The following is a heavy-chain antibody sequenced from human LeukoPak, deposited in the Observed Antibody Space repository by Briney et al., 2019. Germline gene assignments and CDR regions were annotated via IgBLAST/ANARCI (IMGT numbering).Heavy chain of an antibody. Sequence: GGSLRLSCAASGFIFSSSGMHWVRQAPGKGLEWVAIISFDGSKKYYADSVKGRFTISRDNSESTLFLQMNSLRAEDTAVYFCAKSIGAVGDFWGQGTLVTVSA. CDR3: AKSIGAVGDF. CDR2: ISFDGSKK. D-gene: IGHD6-13*01. CDR1: GFIFSSSG. J-gene: IGHJ4*02. V-gene: IGHV3-30*18.